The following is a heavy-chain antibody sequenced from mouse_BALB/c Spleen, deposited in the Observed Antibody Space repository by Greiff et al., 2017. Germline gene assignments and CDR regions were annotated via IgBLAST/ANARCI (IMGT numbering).Heavy chain of an antibody. Sequence: EVMLVESGGGLVKPGGSLKLSCAASGFTFSSFGMHWVRQAPEKGLEWVAYISSGSSTIYYADTVKGRFTISRDNPKNTLFLQMTSLRSEDTAMYYCAREGLWAMDYWGQGTSVTVSS. D-gene: IGHD1-1*01. CDR3: AREGLWAMDY. CDR1: GFTFSSFG. CDR2: ISSGSSTI. V-gene: IGHV5-17*02. J-gene: IGHJ4*01.